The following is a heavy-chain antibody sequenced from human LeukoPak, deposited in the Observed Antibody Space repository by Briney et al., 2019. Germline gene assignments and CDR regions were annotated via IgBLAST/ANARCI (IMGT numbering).Heavy chain of an antibody. CDR1: GGSISSYY. J-gene: IGHJ5*02. CDR3: ARLQGSGWWS. V-gene: IGHV4-59*01. Sequence: SEPLSLTCTVTGGSISSYYWNWIPQPPGKGPEWIGYIYYSGSTNYNPSLQSRVTISVDTSKNQFSLKLTSVTAADTAVYYCARLQGSGWWSWGQGTLVTVSS. CDR2: IYYSGST. D-gene: IGHD6-19*01.